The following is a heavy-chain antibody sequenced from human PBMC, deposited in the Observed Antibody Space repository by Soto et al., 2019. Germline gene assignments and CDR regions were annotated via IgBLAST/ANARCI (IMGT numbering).Heavy chain of an antibody. Sequence: PGGSLRLSCAVSGFTVSSNYMSWVRQAPGKGLEWVSVIYSGGSTYYADSVKGRFTISRDNSKNTLYLQMNSLRAEDTAVYYCARDLQYYGMDVWGQGTTVTVSS. V-gene: IGHV3-53*01. J-gene: IGHJ6*02. CDR2: IYSGGST. CDR3: ARDLQYYGMDV. D-gene: IGHD1-1*01. CDR1: GFTVSSNY.